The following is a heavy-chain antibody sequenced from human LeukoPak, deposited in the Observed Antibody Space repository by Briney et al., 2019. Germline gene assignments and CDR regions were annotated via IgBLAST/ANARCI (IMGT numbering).Heavy chain of an antibody. V-gene: IGHV1-8*03. Sequence: ASVKVSCKASGYTFTSYDINWVRQATGQALEWMGWMNPNSGNTGYAQKFQGRVTITRNTSISTAYMELSSLRSEDTAVYYCARGGDFEHYYYYMDVWGKGTTVTVSS. CDR1: GYTFTSYD. CDR3: ARGGDFEHYYYYMDV. J-gene: IGHJ6*03. D-gene: IGHD3-10*01. CDR2: MNPNSGNT.